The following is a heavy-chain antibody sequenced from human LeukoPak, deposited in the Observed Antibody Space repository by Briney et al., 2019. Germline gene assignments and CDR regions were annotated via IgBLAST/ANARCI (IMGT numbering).Heavy chain of an antibody. J-gene: IGHJ4*02. Sequence: GGSLRLSCAASGFTFSSYGMHWVSQAPGKGLEWVAVISYDGSNKYYADSVKGRFTISRDNSKNTLYLQMNSLRAEDTAVYYCAKGTTVTTVAYFDYWGQGTLVTVSS. CDR2: ISYDGSNK. D-gene: IGHD4-17*01. CDR3: AKGTTVTTVAYFDY. V-gene: IGHV3-30*18. CDR1: GFTFSSYG.